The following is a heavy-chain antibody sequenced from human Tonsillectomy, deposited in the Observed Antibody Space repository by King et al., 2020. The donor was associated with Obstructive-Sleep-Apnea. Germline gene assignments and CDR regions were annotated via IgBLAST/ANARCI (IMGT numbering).Heavy chain of an antibody. CDR2: IHHTGTT. CDR1: GCSLTDGTYY. Sequence: VQLQESGPGLVKPSETLSLTCTVSGCSLTDGTYYWNWIRQSPGRGLEWIGSIHHTGTTSYNPSLRSLVTMSLDTSKNHLSLEVTSVIATDTAIFYCARDPVPMDGINFDSWGQGTLVTVSS. V-gene: IGHV4-61*01. J-gene: IGHJ4*02. CDR3: ARDPVPMDGINFDS. D-gene: IGHD1-1*01.